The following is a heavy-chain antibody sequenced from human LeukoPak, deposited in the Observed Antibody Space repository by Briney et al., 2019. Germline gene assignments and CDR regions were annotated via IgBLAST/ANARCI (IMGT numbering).Heavy chain of an antibody. J-gene: IGHJ3*02. CDR1: GFTFSNYW. CDR2: IKEDGSGT. V-gene: IGHV3-7*01. Sequence: GSXRXSCAVSGFTFSNYWMKWVRQAPGKGLEWVADIKEDGSGTYYVDSVKGRFTGSRDNAKNSLYLQMNSLRVEDTAVYYCARGASRAFDIWGQGTMVTVSS. CDR3: ARGASRAFDI.